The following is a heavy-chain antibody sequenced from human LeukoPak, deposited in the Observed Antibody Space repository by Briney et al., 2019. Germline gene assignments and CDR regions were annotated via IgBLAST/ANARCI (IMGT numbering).Heavy chain of an antibody. CDR1: GDSISNYY. V-gene: IGHV4-59*01. J-gene: IGHJ4*02. CDR2: IYYSGST. CDR3: ARALGYYYGRLDY. D-gene: IGHD3-10*01. Sequence: SETLSLTCTVSGDSISNYYWTWVRQPPGKGLEWVGYIYYSGSTNYNPPLTSRVTISVDTSKNHFSLKLSSVTAADTAVYYCARALGYYYGRLDYWGQGILVTVSS.